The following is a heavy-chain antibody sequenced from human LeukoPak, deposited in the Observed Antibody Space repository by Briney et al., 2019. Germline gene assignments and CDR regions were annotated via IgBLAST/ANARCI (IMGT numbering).Heavy chain of an antibody. V-gene: IGHV3-21*04. CDR2: ISSSSSYI. CDR1: GFTFSSYS. D-gene: IGHD5-12*01. J-gene: IGHJ4*02. CDR3: AKDLSVDIVATITGRYYFDY. Sequence: GGSLRLSCAASGFTFSSYSMNWVRQAPGKGLEWVSSISSSSSYIYYADSVKGRFTISRDNAKNSLYLQMNSLRAEDTAVYYCAKDLSVDIVATITGRYYFDYWGQGTLVTVSS.